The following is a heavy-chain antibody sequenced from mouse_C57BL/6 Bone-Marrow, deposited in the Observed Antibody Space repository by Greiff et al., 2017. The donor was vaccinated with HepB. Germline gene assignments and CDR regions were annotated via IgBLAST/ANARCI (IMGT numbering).Heavy chain of an antibody. CDR3: ANYGNYGY. Sequence: QVQLQQSGPELVKPGASVKISCKASGYAFSSSWMNWVKQRPGKGLEWIGRIYPGDGDTNYNGKFKGKATLTADKSSSTAYMQLSSLTSEDSAVYFCANYGNYGYWGQGTTLTASS. V-gene: IGHV1-82*01. CDR1: GYAFSSSW. J-gene: IGHJ2*01. D-gene: IGHD2-1*01. CDR2: IYPGDGDT.